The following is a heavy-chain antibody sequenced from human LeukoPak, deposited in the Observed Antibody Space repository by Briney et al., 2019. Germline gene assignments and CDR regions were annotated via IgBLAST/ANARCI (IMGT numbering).Heavy chain of an antibody. CDR2: IYSGDNT. CDR1: GFTVSSNY. Sequence: GGSLRLSCAASGFTVSSNYMSWVRQAPGKGLEWVSVIYSGDNTYYADSMKGRFTISRDISKNTLYLQMNSLRAEDTAVYYCARVRSYDISTGYYRFYYFDYWGQGTLVTVSS. CDR3: ARVRSYDISTGYYRFYYFDY. V-gene: IGHV3-66*01. J-gene: IGHJ4*02. D-gene: IGHD3-9*01.